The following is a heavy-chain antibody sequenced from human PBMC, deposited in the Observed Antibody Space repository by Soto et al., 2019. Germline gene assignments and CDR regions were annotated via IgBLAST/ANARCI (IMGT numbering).Heavy chain of an antibody. D-gene: IGHD4-17*01. V-gene: IGHV4-59*08. Sequence: LETLSLPCTVSGGSIGSYDCSWIRQPPGKGLEWIGYIYYSGSTNYNPSLKSRVTISVDTSKNQFSLKLSSVTAADTAVYYCARNYGDYVGWFGPWGQGTLGTVSS. CDR1: GGSIGSYD. J-gene: IGHJ5*02. CDR3: ARNYGDYVGWFGP. CDR2: IYYSGST.